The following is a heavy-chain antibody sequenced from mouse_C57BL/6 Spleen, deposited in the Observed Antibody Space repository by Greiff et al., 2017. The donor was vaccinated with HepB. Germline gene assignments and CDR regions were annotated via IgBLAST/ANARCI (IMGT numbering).Heavy chain of an antibody. V-gene: IGHV1-69*01. D-gene: IGHD1-1*01. CDR2: IDPSDSYT. CDR1: GYTFTSYW. J-gene: IGHJ2*01. CDR3: AITTVVAFDY. Sequence: QVQLQQPGAELVMPGASVKLSCKASGYTFTSYWMHWVKQRPGKGLEWIGEIDPSDSYTNYNQKFKGKSTLTVDKSSSTAYMQLSRLTSEDSAVYYCAITTVVAFDYWGQGTTLTVSS.